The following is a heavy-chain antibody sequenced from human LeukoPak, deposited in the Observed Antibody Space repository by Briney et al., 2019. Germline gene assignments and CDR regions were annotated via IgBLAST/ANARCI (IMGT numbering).Heavy chain of an antibody. J-gene: IGHJ4*02. CDR3: ARAPAPMASFYYFDY. CDR1: GYTFTGYY. D-gene: IGHD3-10*01. Sequence: ASVKVSCKASGYTFTGYYMHWVRQAPGQGLEWMGRINPNSGGTNYAQKFQGRVTMTRDTSISTAYMELSRLRSDDTAVYYCARAPAPMASFYYFDYWGQGTLVTVSS. V-gene: IGHV1-2*06. CDR2: INPNSGGT.